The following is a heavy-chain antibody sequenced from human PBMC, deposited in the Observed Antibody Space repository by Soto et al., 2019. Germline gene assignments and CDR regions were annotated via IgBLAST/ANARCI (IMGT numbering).Heavy chain of an antibody. CDR1: GFTFSSYA. J-gene: IGHJ5*02. V-gene: IGHV3-23*01. CDR2: ISGSGGST. Sequence: EVQLLESGGGLVQPGGSLRLSCAASGFTFSSYAMSWVRQAPGKGLEWVSAISGSGGSTYDADSVKGRFTISRDTSKNTLSLQRNSRRAEDTAVYYCAKGQLVVVPAACPLDWFDPWGQGTLVTVSS. D-gene: IGHD2-2*01. CDR3: AKGQLVVVPAACPLDWFDP.